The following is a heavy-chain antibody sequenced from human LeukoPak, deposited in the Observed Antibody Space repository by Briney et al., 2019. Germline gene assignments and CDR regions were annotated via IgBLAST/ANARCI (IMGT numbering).Heavy chain of an antibody. Sequence: GGSLRLSCAASGFTFSSYAMSWVRQAPGKGLEWVSAISGSGGSTYYADSVKGRFTISRDNSKNALYLQMNSLRDEDTAVYYCARRSGSYWDWGQGTLVTVSS. CDR2: ISGSGGST. CDR1: GFTFSSYA. V-gene: IGHV3-23*01. D-gene: IGHD1-26*01. CDR3: ARRSGSYWD. J-gene: IGHJ4*02.